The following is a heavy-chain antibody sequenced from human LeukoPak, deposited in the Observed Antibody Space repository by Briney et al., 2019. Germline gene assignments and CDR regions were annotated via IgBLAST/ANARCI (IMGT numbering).Heavy chain of an antibody. Sequence: QTGGSLRLSCAASGFTFSNYALSWVRQAPGKGLEWVSTISGHGDITYYANSLKGRFTISRDSSKNTLYLQMNSLRAEDTAVYYCATRGDSTRYFEDWGQGTLVTVSS. CDR3: ATRGDSTRYFED. CDR2: ISGHGDIT. J-gene: IGHJ4*02. CDR1: GFTFSNYA. V-gene: IGHV3-23*01. D-gene: IGHD3-16*01.